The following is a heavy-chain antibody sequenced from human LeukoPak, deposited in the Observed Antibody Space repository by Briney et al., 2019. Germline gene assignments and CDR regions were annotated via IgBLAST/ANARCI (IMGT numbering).Heavy chain of an antibody. CDR2: IKQDGTKT. CDR3: ARSAAAGPSGLDF. V-gene: IGHV3-7*04. Sequence: GGSLRLSCAASGFTFSNYWMSWVRQAPGNRLEWVANIKQDGTKTCYVGSVKGRFTISRDNAKNSLYLQMNSLRVEDTAVYYCARSAAAGPSGLDFWGQGTLVTVSS. CDR1: GFTFSNYW. D-gene: IGHD6-13*01. J-gene: IGHJ4*02.